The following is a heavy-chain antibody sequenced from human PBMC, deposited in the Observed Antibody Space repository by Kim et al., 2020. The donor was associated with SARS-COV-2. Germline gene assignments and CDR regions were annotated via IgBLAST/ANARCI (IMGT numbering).Heavy chain of an antibody. D-gene: IGHD2-15*01. CDR3: GAEGGTCGRCGYFDS. Sequence: EPVKGRFTISRDDSKNAVYLGLNSLRDEDSAVYYCGAEGGTCGRCGYFDSWGQGTLVTVSS. J-gene: IGHJ4*02. V-gene: IGHV3-30*03.